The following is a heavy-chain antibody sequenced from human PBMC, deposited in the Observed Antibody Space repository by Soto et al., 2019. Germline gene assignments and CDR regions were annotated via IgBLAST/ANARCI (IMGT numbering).Heavy chain of an antibody. CDR1: GFTFSSYA. CDR2: ISGSGGST. CDR3: AKDYFIAAAGHYYCCMDV. J-gene: IGHJ6*02. D-gene: IGHD6-6*01. V-gene: IGHV3-23*01. Sequence: SGGSLRVSCAASGFTFSSYAMSWVRQAPWKGLEWVSAISGSGGSTYYADSVKGRFTISRDNSKNTLYLQMNSLRAEDTAVYYCAKDYFIAAAGHYYCCMDVWYQGTTVTVSS.